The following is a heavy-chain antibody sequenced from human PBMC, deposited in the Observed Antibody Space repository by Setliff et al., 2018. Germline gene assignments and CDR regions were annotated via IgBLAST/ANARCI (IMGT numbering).Heavy chain of an antibody. D-gene: IGHD5-18*01. CDR1: DGSISSYS. J-gene: IGHJ6*03. CDR2: LYTSGST. V-gene: IGHV4-4*08. Sequence: PSETLSLTCNVSDGSISSYSWSWIRQPPGKRLEYIGFLYTSGSTNYNPSLKSRVTMSVDTSKNQLSLKLTFVTAADTAIYYCARVIGYSHGYYYHYMDVWGKGTTVTVSS. CDR3: ARVIGYSHGYYYHYMDV.